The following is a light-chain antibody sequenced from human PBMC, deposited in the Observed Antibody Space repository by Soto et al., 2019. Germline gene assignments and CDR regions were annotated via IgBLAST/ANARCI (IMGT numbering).Light chain of an antibody. Sequence: EIVLTQSTGTLSLSPVERATLSCRASQSVSSSYLAWNQQKPGQAPRLLIYGASSRATGIPDRFSGSGSGTDFTLTIASLQPEDFKTYACQQSDSTPYTFGQGTKVEI. J-gene: IGKJ2*01. CDR3: QQSDSTPYT. V-gene: IGKV3-20*01. CDR2: GAS. CDR1: QSVSSSY.